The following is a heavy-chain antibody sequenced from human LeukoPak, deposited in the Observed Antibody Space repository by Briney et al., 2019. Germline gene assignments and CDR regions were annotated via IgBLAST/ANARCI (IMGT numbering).Heavy chain of an antibody. CDR1: GYSFTIYW. Sequence: GESLKISCMGSGYSFTIYWIGWVRQMPGKGLEWMGIIYPGDSDSSYSPSFAGQVTISVDKSISTAYLHWSSLKASDTAMYYCARLRDNWFDSWGQGTLVTVSS. CDR2: IYPGDSDS. D-gene: IGHD5-24*01. CDR3: ARLRDNWFDS. J-gene: IGHJ5*01. V-gene: IGHV5-51*01.